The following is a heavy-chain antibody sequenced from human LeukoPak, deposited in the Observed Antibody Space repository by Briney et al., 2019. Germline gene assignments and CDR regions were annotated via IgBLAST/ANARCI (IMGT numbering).Heavy chain of an antibody. Sequence: SETLSLTCTVSGGSISGYYWSWIRQPPGKGLEWIGEINHSGSTNYNPSLKSRVTISVDTSKNQFSLKLSSVTAADTAVYYCARSLVINEEWGQGTLVTVSS. CDR2: INHSGST. V-gene: IGHV4-34*01. CDR1: GGSISGYY. J-gene: IGHJ4*02. D-gene: IGHD2/OR15-2a*01. CDR3: ARSLVINEE.